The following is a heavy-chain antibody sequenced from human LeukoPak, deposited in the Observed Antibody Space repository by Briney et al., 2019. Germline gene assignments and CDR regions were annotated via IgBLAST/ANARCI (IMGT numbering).Heavy chain of an antibody. CDR1: GIIVSTKY. CDR3: ASGEMATVTLDY. J-gene: IGHJ4*02. Sequence: GGSLRLSCAASGIIVSTKYMTWVRQAPGKGLEWVSVIYSGGGTYYADSVKGRFTISRDNSKNTLYLQMNNLRAEDTALYYCASGEMATVTLDYWGQGTLVVVSS. CDR2: IYSGGGT. D-gene: IGHD5-24*01. V-gene: IGHV3-53*01.